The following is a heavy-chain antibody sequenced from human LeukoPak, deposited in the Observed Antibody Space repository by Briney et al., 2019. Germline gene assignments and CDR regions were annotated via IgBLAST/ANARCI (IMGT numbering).Heavy chain of an antibody. Sequence: SETLSLTCTVSGYSISSGYNWDWIRQPPGKGLEWIGSIYYSGSIYYNPSLRSRVTISVDTSRNQFSLKLSSVTAADTAVYYCATPYSGGYHGLDIWGQGTMITVSS. J-gene: IGHJ3*02. CDR1: GYSISSGYN. V-gene: IGHV4-38-2*02. D-gene: IGHD1-26*01. CDR3: ATPYSGGYHGLDI. CDR2: IYYSGSI.